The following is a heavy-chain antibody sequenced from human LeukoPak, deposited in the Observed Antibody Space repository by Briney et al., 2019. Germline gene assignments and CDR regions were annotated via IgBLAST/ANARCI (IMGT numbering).Heavy chain of an antibody. CDR3: ATARRLLDAFDI. D-gene: IGHD2/OR15-2a*01. Sequence: ASVKVSCKVSGYTLTELSMHWVRQAPGKGLEWMGGFDPEDGETIYAQKFQGRVTMTEDTSTDTAYMELSSLRSEDTAVYYCATARRLLDAFDIWGQGTMVTVSS. J-gene: IGHJ3*02. CDR2: FDPEDGET. V-gene: IGHV1-24*01. CDR1: GYTLTELS.